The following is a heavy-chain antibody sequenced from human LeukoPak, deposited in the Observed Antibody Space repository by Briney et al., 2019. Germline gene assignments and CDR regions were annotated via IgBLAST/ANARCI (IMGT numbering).Heavy chain of an antibody. D-gene: IGHD4-17*01. CDR3: ARDYARPDY. V-gene: IGHV3-20*04. J-gene: IGHJ4*02. CDR1: GFTFEDYV. Sequence: GGSLRLSGAASGFTFEDYVMSWVRQAPGKGLEWVSGITWNGGSIGYADSVKGRFTMSRDNAKNSLYLQMDSLKTEDTALYYCARDYARPDYWGQGTLVTVSS. CDR2: ITWNGGSI.